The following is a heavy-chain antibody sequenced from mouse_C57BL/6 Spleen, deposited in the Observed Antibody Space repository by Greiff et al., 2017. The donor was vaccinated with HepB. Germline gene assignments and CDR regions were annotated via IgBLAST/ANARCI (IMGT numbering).Heavy chain of an antibody. CDR1: GYTFTSYW. CDR3: AFYYYGSYYFDY. V-gene: IGHV1-52*01. Sequence: QVQLKQPGAELVRPGSSVKLSCKASGYTFTSYWMHWVKQRPIQGLEWIGNIDPSDSETHYNQKFKDKATLTVDKSSSTAYMQLSSLTSEDSAVYYCAFYYYGSYYFDYWGQGTTLTVSS. J-gene: IGHJ2*01. CDR2: IDPSDSET. D-gene: IGHD1-1*01.